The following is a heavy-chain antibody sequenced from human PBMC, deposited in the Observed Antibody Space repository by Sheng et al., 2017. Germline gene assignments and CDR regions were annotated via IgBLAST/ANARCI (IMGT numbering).Heavy chain of an antibody. CDR2: INHSGST. CDR3: ARGEDLGFFRGXDYYYYGMDV. CDR1: GGSFSGYY. V-gene: IGHV4-34*01. J-gene: IGHJ6*02. D-gene: IGHD3-10*01. Sequence: QVQLQQWGAGLLKPSETLSLTCAVYGGSFSGYYWSWIRQPPGKGLEWIGEINHSGSTNYNPSLKSRVTISVDTSKNQFSLKLSSVTAADTAVYYCARGEDLGFFRGXDYYYYGMDVWGQGTTVTVS.